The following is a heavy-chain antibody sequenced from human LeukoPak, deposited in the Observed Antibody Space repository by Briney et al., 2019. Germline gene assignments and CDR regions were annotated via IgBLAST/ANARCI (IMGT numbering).Heavy chain of an antibody. D-gene: IGHD1-26*01. CDR1: GGFFSGYY. V-gene: IGHV4-34*01. J-gene: IGHJ4*02. Sequence: PSETLSLTCAVYGGFFSGYYRTWIRQSPGKGLEWIGEISHNGKSNYNPSLKSRVTISVDTSRNQFSLRLTSVTAADTGVYYCVLGRWEPTGSYWGQGTLVTISS. CDR2: ISHNGKS. CDR3: VLGRWEPTGSY.